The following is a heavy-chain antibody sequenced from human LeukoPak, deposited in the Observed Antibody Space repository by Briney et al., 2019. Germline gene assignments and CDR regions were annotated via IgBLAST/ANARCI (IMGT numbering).Heavy chain of an antibody. J-gene: IGHJ4*02. V-gene: IGHV3-23*01. CDR1: GFTFSSYA. D-gene: IGHD4/OR15-4a*01. CDR2: ISGSGGST. CDR3: AKDAPNAYFDY. Sequence: GGSLRLSCAASGFTFSSYAMSWVRQARGKGLEWVSTISGSGGSTYYADSVTGRFTISRDNSKNTLYLQMNTLRAEDTAVYYCAKDAPNAYFDYWGQGTLVTVSS.